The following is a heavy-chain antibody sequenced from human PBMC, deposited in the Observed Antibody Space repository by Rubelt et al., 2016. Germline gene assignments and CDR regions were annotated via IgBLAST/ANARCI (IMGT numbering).Heavy chain of an antibody. J-gene: IGHJ4*02. V-gene: IGHV4-34*11. D-gene: IGHD2-15*01. CDR2: IYYSGST. CDR3: ARYDCSGGSCPVDY. CDR1: GGSFSGYY. Sequence: QVQLQQWGAGLLKPSETLSLTCAVYGGSFSGYYWSWIRQPPGKGLEWIGYIYYSGSTNYNPSLKSRVTISVDTSKNQFSLKLSSVTAADTAVYYCARYDCSGGSCPVDYWGQGTLVTVSS.